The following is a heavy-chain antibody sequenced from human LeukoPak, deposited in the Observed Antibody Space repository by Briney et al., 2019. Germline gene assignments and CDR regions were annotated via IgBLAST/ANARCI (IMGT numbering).Heavy chain of an antibody. Sequence: SVKVSCKASGSTFSSYAISWVRQAPGQGLEWMGGIIPIFGTANYAQKFQGRVTITADESTSTAYMELSSLRSEDTAVYYCAKDAVETGNWGSFWFFDYWGQGTLVTVSS. D-gene: IGHD7-27*01. CDR3: AKDAVETGNWGSFWFFDY. V-gene: IGHV1-69*01. J-gene: IGHJ4*02. CDR1: GSTFSSYA. CDR2: IIPIFGTA.